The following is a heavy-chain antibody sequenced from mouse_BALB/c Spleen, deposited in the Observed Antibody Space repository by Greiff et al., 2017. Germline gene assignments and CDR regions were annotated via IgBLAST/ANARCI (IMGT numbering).Heavy chain of an antibody. D-gene: IGHD2-4*01. Sequence: DVHLVESGGGLVQPGGSRKLSCAASGFTFSSFGMHWVRQAPEKGLEWVAYISSGSSTIYYADTVKGRFTISRDNPKNTLFLQMTSLRSEDTAMYYCARDYDYDGDDLFDYWGQGTTLTVSS. CDR3: ARDYDYDGDDLFDY. CDR1: GFTFSSFG. J-gene: IGHJ2*01. V-gene: IGHV5-17*02. CDR2: ISSGSSTI.